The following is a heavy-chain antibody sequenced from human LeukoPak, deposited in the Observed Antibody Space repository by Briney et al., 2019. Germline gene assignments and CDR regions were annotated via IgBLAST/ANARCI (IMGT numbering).Heavy chain of an antibody. J-gene: IGHJ2*01. CDR2: IIPIFGTA. V-gene: IGHV1-69*06. CDR3: ARDTSTVTHWYFDL. Sequence: SVKVSCKASGDTFSSYAISRVRQAPGQGLEWMGGIIPIFGTANYAQKFQGRVTITADKSTSTAYMELSSLRSEDTAVYYCARDTSTVTHWYFDLWGRGTLVTVSS. CDR1: GDTFSSYA. D-gene: IGHD4-17*01.